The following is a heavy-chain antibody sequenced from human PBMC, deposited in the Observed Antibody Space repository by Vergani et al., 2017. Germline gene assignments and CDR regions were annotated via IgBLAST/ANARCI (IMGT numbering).Heavy chain of an antibody. D-gene: IGHD2-15*01. CDR3: TRSECSGTTCYGHYFDL. J-gene: IGHJ4*01. CDR1: GFIFKNHG. CDR2: IWDDGSKK. Sequence: QVQLVESGGGVVQPGTSLRLSCAASGFIFKNHGMQWVRQAPGKGLEWVALIWDDGSKKNYGDSMKGRFTISRDNSKDTLYLEMNSLRGEDSAVYYCTRSECSGTTCYGHYFDLWGHGILVTVSS. V-gene: IGHV3-33*01.